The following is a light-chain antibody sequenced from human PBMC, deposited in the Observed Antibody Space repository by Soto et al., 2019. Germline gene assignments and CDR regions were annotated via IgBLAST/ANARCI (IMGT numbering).Light chain of an antibody. J-gene: IGLJ2*01. CDR2: DVS. CDR1: SSDVGSYNY. V-gene: IGLV2-14*01. Sequence: QSALTQPASVSGSPGQSITISCTGTSSDVGSYNYVSWYQQNPGKAPKLMIYDVSNRPSGVSYRFSGSKSGNTASRTISGIQAEDEADYYCSSYTTRSTHVVFGGGTKLTVL. CDR3: SSYTTRSTHVV.